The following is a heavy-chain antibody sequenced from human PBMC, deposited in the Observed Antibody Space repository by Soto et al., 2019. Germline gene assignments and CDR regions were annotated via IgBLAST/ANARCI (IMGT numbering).Heavy chain of an antibody. D-gene: IGHD5-18*01. CDR3: VRGNDGYGVFDS. V-gene: IGHV3-74*01. CDR1: GFALSSYW. Sequence: GESLKISCAASGFALSSYWMHWVRQAPGKGLVWVSRINMAGTAINYADSVKGRFSNSRDNAKNTLYLEMNSLRDDDTAMYYCVRGNDGYGVFDSWGQGALVTVSS. J-gene: IGHJ4*02. CDR2: INMAGTAI.